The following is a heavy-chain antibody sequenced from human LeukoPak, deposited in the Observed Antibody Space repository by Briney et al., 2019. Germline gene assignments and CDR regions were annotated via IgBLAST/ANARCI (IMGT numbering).Heavy chain of an antibody. CDR1: GYTFTSYW. CDR3: ARLNVDTAMVNNYYYMDV. Sequence: ASVKVSCKASGYTFTSYWIGWVRQMPGKGLEWMGIIYPGDSDTRYSPSFQGQVTISADKSISTAYLQWSSLKASDTAMYYCARLNVDTAMVNNYYYMDVWGKGTTVTVSS. V-gene: IGHV5-51*01. CDR2: IYPGDSDT. J-gene: IGHJ6*03. D-gene: IGHD5-18*01.